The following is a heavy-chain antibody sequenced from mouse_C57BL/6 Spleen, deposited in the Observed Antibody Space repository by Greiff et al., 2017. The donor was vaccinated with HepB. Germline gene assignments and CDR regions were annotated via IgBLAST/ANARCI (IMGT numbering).Heavy chain of an antibody. V-gene: IGHV1-76*01. D-gene: IGHD1-1*01. CDR3: ARNPGSWYFDV. CDR2: IYPGSGNT. Sequence: VQLQQSGAELVRPGASVKLSCKASGYTFTDYYINWVKQRPGQGLEWIARIYPGSGNTYYNEKFKGKATLTAEKSSSTAYMQLSSLTSEDSAVYFCARNPGSWYFDVWGTGTTVTVSS. CDR1: GYTFTDYY. J-gene: IGHJ1*03.